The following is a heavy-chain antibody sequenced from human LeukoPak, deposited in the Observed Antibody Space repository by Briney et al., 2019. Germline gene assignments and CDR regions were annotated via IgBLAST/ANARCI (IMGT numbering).Heavy chain of an antibody. D-gene: IGHD2-2*01. J-gene: IGHJ6*04. Sequence: GGSLRLSCAASGFTFSSYGMHWVRQAPGKGLEWVAVIWYDGSNKYYADSVKGRFTISRDNSKNTLYLQMNSLRAEDTAVYYCAGGTPTKGMDVWGKGTTVTVSS. CDR2: IWYDGSNK. CDR3: AGGTPTKGMDV. V-gene: IGHV3-33*01. CDR1: GFTFSSYG.